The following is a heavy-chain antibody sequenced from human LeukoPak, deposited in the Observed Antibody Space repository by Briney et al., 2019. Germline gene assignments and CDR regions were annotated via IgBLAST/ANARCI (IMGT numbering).Heavy chain of an antibody. D-gene: IGHD2-15*01. CDR3: ARGLRVVAAIDSYYYGMDV. CDR1: GGSFGGYY. J-gene: IGHJ6*02. CDR2: INHNGRT. Sequence: SASLSLTCAVDGGSFGGYYCGCISQPPRKWMEWIGEINHNGRTNYNPSLKSRVTISVDTSKNQFSLKLSTVTAADTAVYYCARGLRVVAAIDSYYYGMDVWGQGTTVTVSS. V-gene: IGHV4-34*01.